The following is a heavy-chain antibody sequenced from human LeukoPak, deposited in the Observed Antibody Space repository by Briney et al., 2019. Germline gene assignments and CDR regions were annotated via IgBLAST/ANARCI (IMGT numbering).Heavy chain of an antibody. CDR1: GYSFTDSA. V-gene: IGHV7-4-1*02. J-gene: IGHJ3*01. CDR2: INTKTGNP. CDR3: ARFRGTYSGDPFDL. Sequence: ASVKVSCKASGYSFTDSALNCVRQSPGQGLEWMGRINTKTGNPTYAQGFAGRFVFSLDTSVDTTHLQISSLKAEDTAVYYCARFRGTYSGDPFDLWGQGTLVAVSS. D-gene: IGHD1-26*01.